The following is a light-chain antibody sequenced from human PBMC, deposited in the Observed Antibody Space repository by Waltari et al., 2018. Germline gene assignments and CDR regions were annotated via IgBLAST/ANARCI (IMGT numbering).Light chain of an antibody. CDR2: EGS. CDR1: SSDVGGCNY. CDR3: SSYAGSNNWV. Sequence: QSALTQPPSASGSPGQSVTLSCTGTSSDVGGCNYVCWYQQHPGKAPNLMIYEGSKRPSGVPDRFSGSKSGNTASLTVSGLQAEDEADYYCSSYAGSNNWVFGGGTKLTVL. V-gene: IGLV2-8*01. J-gene: IGLJ3*02.